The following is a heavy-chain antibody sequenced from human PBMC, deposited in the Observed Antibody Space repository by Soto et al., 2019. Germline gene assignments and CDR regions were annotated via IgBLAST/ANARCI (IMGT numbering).Heavy chain of an antibody. CDR3: ARGTGSGRFLIDY. CDR2: ISSDGSTI. V-gene: IGHV3-30-3*01. Sequence: QVLLVESGGGVVQPGTSLTLSCAASGFPFTSYAMHWVRQTPEKGLQWLTIISSDGSTIHYVDSVKGRFTISRDNSKNTVYLQMNSLRADDTAVYYCARGTGSGRFLIDYWGQGTLVTVSS. CDR1: GFPFTSYA. J-gene: IGHJ4*02. D-gene: IGHD3-10*01.